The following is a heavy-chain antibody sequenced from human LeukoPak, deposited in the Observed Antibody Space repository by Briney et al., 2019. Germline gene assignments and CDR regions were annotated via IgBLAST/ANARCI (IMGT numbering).Heavy chain of an antibody. CDR2: ISGSTTYI. Sequence: GGSLRLSCAASGFTFSIYGMNWVRQAPGKGLEWVASISGSTTYIYYADSMKGRFTISRDNAKNSLFLQMNSLRAEDTAVYYCATTRYCNGGSCFALDYWGQGTLVTVSS. V-gene: IGHV3-21*01. J-gene: IGHJ4*02. CDR1: GFTFSIYG. CDR3: ATTRYCNGGSCFALDY. D-gene: IGHD2-15*01.